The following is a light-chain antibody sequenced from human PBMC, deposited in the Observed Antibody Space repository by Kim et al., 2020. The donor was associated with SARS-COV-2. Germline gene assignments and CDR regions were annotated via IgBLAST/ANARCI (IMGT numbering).Light chain of an antibody. V-gene: IGLV1-40*01. Sequence: QRVTTSCTGSSSNIGAGYDVHWYQQLPGRAPKLLIFADTRRPSGVPDRLSGSKSGTSASLAITGLQAEDEADYYCQSYDSRLSGWVFGGGTQLTVL. CDR2: ADT. CDR3: QSYDSRLSGWV. CDR1: SSNIGAGYD. J-gene: IGLJ3*02.